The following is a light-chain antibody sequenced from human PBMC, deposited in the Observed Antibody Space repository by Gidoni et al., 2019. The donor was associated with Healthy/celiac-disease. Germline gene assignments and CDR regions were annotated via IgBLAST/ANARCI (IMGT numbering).Light chain of an antibody. J-gene: IGKJ1*01. CDR1: QCISSY. V-gene: IGKV1D-8*01. Sequence: VIRMTQSPSLLSASTGDRVTISCRMSQCISSYLAWYQQKPGKSPELLIYAASTLQSGVPSRFSGSGSGTDFTLTISCLQSEDFATYYCQQYYSFPPVFGPGTKVEIK. CDR3: QQYYSFPPV. CDR2: AAS.